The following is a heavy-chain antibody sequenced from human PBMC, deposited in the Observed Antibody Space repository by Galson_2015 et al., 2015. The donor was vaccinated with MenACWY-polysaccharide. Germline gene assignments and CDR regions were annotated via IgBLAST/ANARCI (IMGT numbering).Heavy chain of an antibody. CDR3: ARDLQDLEWPNYYYYYYMDV. V-gene: IGHV3-74*01. D-gene: IGHD3-3*01. CDR2: INSDGSST. Sequence: SLRLSCAASGFTFSSYWMHWVRQAPGKGLVWVSRINSDGSSTSYADSVKGRFTISRDNAKNTLYLQMNSLRAEDTAVYYCARDLQDLEWPNYYYYYYMDVWGQWTTVTVSS. CDR1: GFTFSSYW. J-gene: IGHJ6*03.